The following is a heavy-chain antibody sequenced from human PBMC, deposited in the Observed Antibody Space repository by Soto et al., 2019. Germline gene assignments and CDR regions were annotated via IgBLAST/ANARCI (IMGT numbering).Heavy chain of an antibody. Sequence: QVQLQQWGAGLLKPSETLSLTCAVYGGSFSGYYWSWIRQPPGKGLEWIGEINHSGSTNYNPSLKRRRTISVDTSKSQFSLKLSSVTAADTAVYYWARGRTRRVSGAYMAVWGQGTTVTVSS. CDR1: GGSFSGYY. D-gene: IGHD3-10*01. V-gene: IGHV4-34*01. CDR2: INHSGST. J-gene: IGHJ6*02. CDR3: ARGRTRRVSGAYMAV.